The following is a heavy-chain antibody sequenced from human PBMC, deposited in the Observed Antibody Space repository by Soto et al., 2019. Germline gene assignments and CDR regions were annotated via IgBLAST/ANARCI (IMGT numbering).Heavy chain of an antibody. V-gene: IGHV1-69*01. D-gene: IGHD3-22*01. CDR1: GGTFSSYA. J-gene: IGHJ6*02. Sequence: QVQLVQSGAEVKKPGSSVKVSCKASGGTFSSYAISWVRQAPGQGLEWMGGIIPIFGTANYAQKFQGRVTITADESTSTAYMELSSLRSEDTAVYYCARGEVITQSYYYCGMDVWGQGTTVTVSS. CDR3: ARGEVITQSYYYCGMDV. CDR2: IIPIFGTA.